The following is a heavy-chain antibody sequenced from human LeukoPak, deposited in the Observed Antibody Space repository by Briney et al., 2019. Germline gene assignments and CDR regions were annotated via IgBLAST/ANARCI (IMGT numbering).Heavy chain of an antibody. CDR3: ARALDSSSSRYQAFEY. Sequence: GGSLRLSCAASGFTFSSYWMSWVRQAPGKGLGWVANIKQDESEKYYVDSVKGRFTISRDNAKNSLYLHMNNLRAEDTAVYYCARALDSSSSRYQAFEYWGQGTLVTVSS. D-gene: IGHD2-2*01. J-gene: IGHJ4*02. CDR1: GFTFSSYW. V-gene: IGHV3-7*01. CDR2: IKQDESEK.